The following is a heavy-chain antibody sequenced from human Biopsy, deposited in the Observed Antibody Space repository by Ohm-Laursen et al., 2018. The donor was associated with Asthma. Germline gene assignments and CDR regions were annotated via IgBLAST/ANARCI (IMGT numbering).Heavy chain of an antibody. CDR3: ARAQDYYDSRGYYRSFDY. CDR2: IYYSGST. CDR1: GGAIDSGAYY. V-gene: IGHV4-31*03. J-gene: IGHJ4*02. D-gene: IGHD3-22*01. Sequence: SQTLSLTCTVSGGAIDSGAYYWSWIRQLPGKGLEWIGYIYYSGSTYYNPSLKSRVSISIDTSKNQFSLKLSSATAADTAVYYCARAQDYYDSRGYYRSFDYWGQGTLVTVSS.